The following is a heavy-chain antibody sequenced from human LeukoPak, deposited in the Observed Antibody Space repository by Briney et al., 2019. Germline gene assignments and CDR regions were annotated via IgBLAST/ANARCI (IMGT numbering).Heavy chain of an antibody. CDR2: INHSGST. CDR3: ARDTYYYDSSGYMGDAFDI. V-gene: IGHV4-34*01. CDR1: GGSFSGYY. D-gene: IGHD3-22*01. J-gene: IGHJ3*02. Sequence: SETLSLTCAVYGGSFSGYYWSWIRQPPGKGLEWIGEINHSGSTNYNPSLKSRVTISVDTSKNQFSLKLSSVTAADTAVYYCARDTYYYDSSGYMGDAFDIWGQGTMVTVSS.